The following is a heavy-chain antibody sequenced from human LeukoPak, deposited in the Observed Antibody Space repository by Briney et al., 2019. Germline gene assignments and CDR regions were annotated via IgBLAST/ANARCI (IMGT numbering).Heavy chain of an antibody. CDR1: GYSISSGYW. Sequence: SGTLSLTCAVSGYSISSGYWWSWVRQPPGKGLEWIGEISHIGSTNYNPSLKSRVTISGDKSKNHFSLILTSVTAADTAVYYRARNGAFSVDYWGQGTLVTVSS. CDR2: ISHIGST. D-gene: IGHD4-17*01. V-gene: IGHV4-4*02. CDR3: ARNGAFSVDY. J-gene: IGHJ4*02.